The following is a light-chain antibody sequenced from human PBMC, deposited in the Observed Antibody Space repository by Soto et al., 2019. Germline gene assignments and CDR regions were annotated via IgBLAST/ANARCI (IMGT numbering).Light chain of an antibody. CDR2: GAS. V-gene: IGKV3-20*01. CDR3: HQYGSSPRT. J-gene: IGKJ1*01. Sequence: EIVLTQSPGTLSLSPGERATLSCRASQRVSSTYLAWYQQKPGQAPRLLIQGASSRATGIPDRFSGSGSGKDFALTISRLDHEDFAVYYCHQYGSSPRTFGEGDKGEIK. CDR1: QRVSSTY.